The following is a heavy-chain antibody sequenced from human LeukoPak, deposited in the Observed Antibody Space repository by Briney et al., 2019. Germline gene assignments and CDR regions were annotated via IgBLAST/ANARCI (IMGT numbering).Heavy chain of an antibody. CDR1: GGTFSSYT. V-gene: IGHV1-69*04. D-gene: IGHD5-18*01. J-gene: IGHJ4*02. CDR3: AREQLSSGYSYGHGDY. Sequence: GASVKVSCKASGGTFSSYTISWVRQAPGQGLEWMGRIIPMLGIANYAQKFQGRVTITADKSTSTAYMELSSLRSEDTAVYYCAREQLSSGYSYGHGDYWGQGTLVNVSS. CDR2: IIPMLGIA.